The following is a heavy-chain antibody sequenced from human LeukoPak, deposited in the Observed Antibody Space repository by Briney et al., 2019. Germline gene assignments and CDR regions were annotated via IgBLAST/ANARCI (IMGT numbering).Heavy chain of an antibody. J-gene: IGHJ5*02. Sequence: SETPSLTCTVSGGSISTSIYYWGWIRQPPRKGLEWIGSIYYSGSAYYNPSLKSRVSISVDTSKNQFSLKLSSVTAADTAVYYCARFELTMIPWGQGTLVTVSS. CDR3: ARFELTMIP. CDR2: IYYSGSA. D-gene: IGHD3-22*01. CDR1: GGSISTSIYY. V-gene: IGHV4-39*01.